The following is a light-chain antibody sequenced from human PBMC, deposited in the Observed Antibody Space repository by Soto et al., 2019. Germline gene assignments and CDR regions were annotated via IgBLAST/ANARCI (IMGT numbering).Light chain of an antibody. J-gene: IGLJ2*01. Sequence: QSVLTQSPSASASLGASVKLTCTLSSGHSSYAIAWHQQQPETGPRYLMKLNSDGSHNKGDGIPDRFSGSSSGAERYLTISSLQSEDEADYYCQTWGTGFSVVFGGGTNVTVL. CDR3: QTWGTGFSVV. CDR1: SGHSSYA. V-gene: IGLV4-69*01. CDR2: LNSDGSH.